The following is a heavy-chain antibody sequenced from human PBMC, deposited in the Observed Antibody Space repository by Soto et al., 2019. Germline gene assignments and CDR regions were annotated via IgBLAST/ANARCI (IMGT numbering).Heavy chain of an antibody. CDR2: IYSGGST. D-gene: IGHD3-3*01. V-gene: IGHV3-66*01. Sequence: WGSLRLSCAASGFTVSTKYMSWVRQAQGKGLEWVSVIYSGGSTFYADSVRGRFTISRDNSKNTLNLQMNSLTAEDTAAYYYWRDAGYRIPFLEYLFNRGQGTLVTVSS. CDR1: GFTVSTKY. J-gene: IGHJ4*02. CDR3: WRDAGYRIPFLEYLFN.